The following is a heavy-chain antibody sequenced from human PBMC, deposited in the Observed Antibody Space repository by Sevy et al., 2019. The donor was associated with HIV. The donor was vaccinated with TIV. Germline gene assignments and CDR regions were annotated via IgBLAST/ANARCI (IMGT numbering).Heavy chain of an antibody. V-gene: IGHV3-15*01. Sequence: GGSLRLSCAASGFTFSNAWMSWVRQAPEKGLEWVGRIKSKTEGGATDYAAPVKGRFTISRDDSKNSLYLQMNSLKTGDTAVYYCTITYYYDTSGYYGIDYWGQGTLVTVSS. D-gene: IGHD3-22*01. CDR1: GFTFSNAW. CDR2: IKSKTEGGAT. CDR3: TITYYYDTSGYYGIDY. J-gene: IGHJ4*02.